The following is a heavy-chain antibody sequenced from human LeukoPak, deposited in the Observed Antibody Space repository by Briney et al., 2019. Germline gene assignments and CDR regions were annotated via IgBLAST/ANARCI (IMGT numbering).Heavy chain of an antibody. J-gene: IGHJ1*01. CDR1: GFTFGSYG. CDR2: ITPNADRT. V-gene: IGHV3-23*01. D-gene: IGHD3-22*01. CDR3: AIMHGYYDGSGYWVQ. Sequence: PGGSLRLSCAASGFTFGSYGMSWVRQAPGKGLEWVSFITPNADRTSYADSVEGRVTISRDNPRNTLYMQMNSLRDEDTAVYYCAIMHGYYDGSGYWVQWGQGTLVTVSS.